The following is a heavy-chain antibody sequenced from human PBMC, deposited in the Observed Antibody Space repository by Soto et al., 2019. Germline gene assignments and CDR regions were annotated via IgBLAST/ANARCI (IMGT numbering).Heavy chain of an antibody. J-gene: IGHJ4*02. CDR2: INHGGIP. Sequence: QVQLQQWGAGLLKPAETLSLTCAVYGGSFSGYYWSWIRQPPGKGLEWIGEINHGGIPNYNSSLESRVTLSVAPSTTLFSLHLTSVTAAGTAVYYCATGYYEKRLHYWGQGTLVTVSP. V-gene: IGHV4-34*01. D-gene: IGHD3-22*01. CDR1: GGSFSGYY. CDR3: ATGYYEKRLHY.